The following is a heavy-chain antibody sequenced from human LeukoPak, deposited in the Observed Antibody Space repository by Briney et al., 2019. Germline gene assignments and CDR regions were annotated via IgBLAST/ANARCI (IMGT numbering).Heavy chain of an antibody. CDR2: VSGRDDST. V-gene: IGHV3-23*01. D-gene: IGHD3-9*01. CDR1: GFTFSNYA. CDR3: VKWGDYDILTGYYDPDY. Sequence: GGSLRLSCAASGFTFSNYAMSWVRQAPGKGLERVSAVSGRDDSTYYADSVKGRFTISRDTSKNTLYLQMNSLRAEDTAVYYCVKWGDYDILTGYYDPDYWGQGTLVTVSS. J-gene: IGHJ4*02.